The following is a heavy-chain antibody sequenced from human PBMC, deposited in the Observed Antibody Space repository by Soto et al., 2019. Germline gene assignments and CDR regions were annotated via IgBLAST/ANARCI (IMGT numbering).Heavy chain of an antibody. V-gene: IGHV4-59*01. Sequence: QVQLQESGPGLVKPSETLSLTCTVSGGSISSYYWSWIRQPPGKGLEWIGYIYYRGSTNYNPSLKSRVTISVDTSKNQISLKLSSVTAAVTAVYYCARDPIQNYCRGGTCYYYYYMDLWGKGTTVTVSS. J-gene: IGHJ6*03. D-gene: IGHD2-15*01. CDR3: ARDPIQNYCRGGTCYYYYYMDL. CDR2: IYYRGST. CDR1: GGSISSYY.